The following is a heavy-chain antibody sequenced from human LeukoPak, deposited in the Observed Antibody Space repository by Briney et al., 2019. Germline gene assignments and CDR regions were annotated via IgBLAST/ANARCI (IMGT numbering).Heavy chain of an antibody. Sequence: GGSLRLSCAASGFSFSSYAMSWVRQAPGKGLEWVSSISGSGDNTYYAESVKGRFTISRDNSKNTLFLQMNSLRAEDTAVFYCANRSGYTTGLFFDFWGQGTLVTVSS. CDR3: ANRSGYTTGLFFDF. D-gene: IGHD5-12*01. V-gene: IGHV3-23*01. CDR2: ISGSGDNT. CDR1: GFSFSSYA. J-gene: IGHJ4*02.